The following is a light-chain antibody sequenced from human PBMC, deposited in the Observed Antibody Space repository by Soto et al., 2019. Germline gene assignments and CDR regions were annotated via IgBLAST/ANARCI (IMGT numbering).Light chain of an antibody. V-gene: IGLV2-8*01. CDR1: SSDVGGYKY. CDR2: EVS. Sequence: QSALTQPPSASGSPGQSVTISCTGTSSDVGGYKYVSWYQQHPGKAPKLMIYEVSKRPSGVPDRFSGSKSGNTASLTVSGLQAEDEADYYCSSYAGSKGVFGTGTKLTVL. CDR3: SSYAGSKGV. J-gene: IGLJ1*01.